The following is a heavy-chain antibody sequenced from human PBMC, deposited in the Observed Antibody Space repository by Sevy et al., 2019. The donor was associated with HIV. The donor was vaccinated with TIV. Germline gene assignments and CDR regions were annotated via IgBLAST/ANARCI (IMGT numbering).Heavy chain of an antibody. V-gene: IGHV1-69*13. CDR3: ARGGGNGWYYFDY. J-gene: IGHJ4*02. CDR2: IIPILGTV. CDR1: GGTFSCYG. D-gene: IGHD6-19*01. Sequence: ASVKVSCKASGGTFSCYGISWVRQAPGQGLEWMGGIIPILGTVNYAQTFQGRVTITADESTKTAYMGLSSRRSEDTAGYYCARGGGNGWYYFDYWGQEALVTVSS.